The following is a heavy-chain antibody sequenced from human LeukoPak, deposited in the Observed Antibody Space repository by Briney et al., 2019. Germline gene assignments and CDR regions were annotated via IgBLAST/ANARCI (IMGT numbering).Heavy chain of an antibody. CDR3: ARDNSVGDIAWWFDP. J-gene: IGHJ5*02. Sequence: ASVKVSCKASGYTFINDWMHWVRQAPGQGLEWVGLINPTGTTTLYAQKFQGRVTLTRDMSTSTDYMELRSLKSEDTAVYYCARDNSVGDIAWWFDPWGQGTLVTVSS. V-gene: IGHV1-46*01. CDR1: GYTFINDW. CDR2: INPTGTTT. D-gene: IGHD3-10*01.